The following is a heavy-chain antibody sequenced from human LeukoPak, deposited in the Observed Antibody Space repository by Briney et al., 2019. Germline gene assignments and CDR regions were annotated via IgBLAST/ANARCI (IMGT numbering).Heavy chain of an antibody. V-gene: IGHV3-33*01. CDR2: IWYDGSNK. CDR1: GFTFSSYG. Sequence: GSLRLSCAASGFTFSSYGMHWVRQAPGKGLEWGAVIWYDGSNKYYADSVKGRFTISRDNSKNTLYLQMNSLRAEDTAVYYCAREGLAVADAYYFDYWGQGTLVTVSS. CDR3: AREGLAVADAYYFDY. J-gene: IGHJ4*02. D-gene: IGHD6-19*01.